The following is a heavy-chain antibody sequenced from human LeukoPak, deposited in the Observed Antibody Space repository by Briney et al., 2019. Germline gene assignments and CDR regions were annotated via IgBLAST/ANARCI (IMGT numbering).Heavy chain of an antibody. CDR1: GFTFSSYA. Sequence: GGSLRLSCAASGFTFSSYAMHWVRQAPGKGLEWVAVISYDGSNKYYADSVRGRFTISRDNARNSLYLQMNSLRGEDTAVYYCARDENAYCSGGSCSYFQHWGQGTLVTVSS. D-gene: IGHD2-15*01. CDR2: ISYDGSNK. CDR3: ARDENAYCSGGSCSYFQH. V-gene: IGHV3-30*04. J-gene: IGHJ1*01.